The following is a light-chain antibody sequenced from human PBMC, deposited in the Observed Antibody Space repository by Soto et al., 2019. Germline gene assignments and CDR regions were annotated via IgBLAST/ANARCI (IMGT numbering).Light chain of an antibody. CDR3: QQRSNWPLT. J-gene: IGKJ4*01. Sequence: EIVLTQSPATLSLSPGERATLSCRASQSVSSYLAWYQQKPGQAPRLLIYDASNRATGIPARFSGSGSGTDFPLTISSLEPEDFAVYYCQQRSNWPLTFGGGTTVEIK. CDR2: DAS. CDR1: QSVSSY. V-gene: IGKV3-11*01.